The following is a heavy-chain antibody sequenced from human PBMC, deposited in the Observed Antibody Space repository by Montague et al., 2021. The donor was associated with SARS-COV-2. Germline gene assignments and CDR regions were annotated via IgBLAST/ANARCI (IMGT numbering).Heavy chain of an antibody. J-gene: IGHJ6*02. CDR2: IYYSGST. Sequence: SETLSLTCTVSGGSISSYYWSWIRQPPGKGLEWIGYIYYSGSTNYNPSLKSRVTISVDTSKNQFSLKLSSVTAADTVVYYCARVGRQQLVRLSGMDVWGQGTTVTVSS. CDR1: GGSISSYY. CDR3: ARVGRQQLVRLSGMDV. D-gene: IGHD6-13*01. V-gene: IGHV4-59*12.